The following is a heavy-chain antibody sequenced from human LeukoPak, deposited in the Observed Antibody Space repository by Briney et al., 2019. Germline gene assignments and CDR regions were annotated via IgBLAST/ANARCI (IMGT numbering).Heavy chain of an antibody. CDR3: ASSFGVFGGPFDP. Sequence: SQTLSLTCTVSGGSISSGSYYWSWIRQPAGKGLEWIGRIYTSGSTNYNPPLKSRVTISVDTSKNQFSLKLSSVTAADTAVYYCASSFGVFGGPFDPWGQGTLVTVSS. CDR1: GGSISSGSYY. D-gene: IGHD3-10*01. CDR2: IYTSGST. V-gene: IGHV4-61*02. J-gene: IGHJ5*02.